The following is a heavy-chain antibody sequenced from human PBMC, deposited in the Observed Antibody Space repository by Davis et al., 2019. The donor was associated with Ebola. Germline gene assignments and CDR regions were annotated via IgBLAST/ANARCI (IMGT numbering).Heavy chain of an antibody. J-gene: IGHJ6*04. CDR3: ARWARRVVPAAIGSYGMDV. CDR2: INTNTGNP. D-gene: IGHD2-2*01. CDR1: GYTFTSYA. V-gene: IGHV7-4-1*02. Sequence: ASVKVSCKASGYTFTSYAMNWVRQAPGQGLEWMGWINTNTGNPTYTQGFTGRFVFSLDTSVSTAYLQISSLKAEDTAVYYCARWARRVVPAAIGSYGMDVWGKGTTVTVSS.